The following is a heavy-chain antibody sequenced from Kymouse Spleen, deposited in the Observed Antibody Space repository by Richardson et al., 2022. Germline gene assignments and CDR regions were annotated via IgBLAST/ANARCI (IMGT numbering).Heavy chain of an antibody. CDR3: TRHGGSYYYYYGMDV. Sequence: EVQLVESGGGLVQPGGSLKLSCAASGFTFSGSAMHWVRQASGKGLEWVGRIRSKANSYATAYAASVKGRFTISRDDSKNTAYLQMNSLKTEDTAVYYCTRHGGSYYYYYGMDVWGQGTTVTVSS. CDR1: GFTFSGSA. D-gene: IGHD1-26*01. J-gene: IGHJ6*02. CDR2: IRSKANSYAT. V-gene: IGHV3-73*02.